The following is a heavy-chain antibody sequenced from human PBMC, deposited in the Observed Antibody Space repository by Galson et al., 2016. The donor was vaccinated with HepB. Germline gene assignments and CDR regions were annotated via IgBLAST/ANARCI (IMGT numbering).Heavy chain of an antibody. J-gene: IGHJ3*02. V-gene: IGHV3-30-3*01. D-gene: IGHD4-17*01. CDR3: ARDPYGDNDAFDI. CDR2: ISYDGRDK. CDR1: RFTFSRNA. Sequence: SLRLSCAASRFTFSRNAMHWVRQAPGKGLDWVAAISYDGRDKYYADSVKGRFTISRDNSRNMVCLEMNSLRPEDTAVYYCARDPYGDNDAFDIWGQGTMVSVSS.